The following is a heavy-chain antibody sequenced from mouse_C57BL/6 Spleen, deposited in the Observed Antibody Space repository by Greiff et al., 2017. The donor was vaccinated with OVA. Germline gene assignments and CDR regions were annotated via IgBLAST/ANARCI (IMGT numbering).Heavy chain of an antibody. CDR3: VRYSRGAMDY. J-gene: IGHJ4*01. CDR2: IRSKSNNYAT. V-gene: IGHV10-1*01. Sequence: EVQLVESGGGLVQPKGSLKLSCAASGFSFNTYAMNWVRQAPGKGLEWVARIRSKSNNYATYYADSVKDRFTISRDDSESMLYLQMNNLKTEDTAMYYCVRYSRGAMDYWGQGTSVTVSS. CDR1: GFSFNTYA.